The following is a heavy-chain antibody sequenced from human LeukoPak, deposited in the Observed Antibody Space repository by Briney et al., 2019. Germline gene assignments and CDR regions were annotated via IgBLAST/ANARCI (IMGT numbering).Heavy chain of an antibody. Sequence: GGSLRLSCAVSGFAFSSSWMTWVRQAPGKGLEWVSAISGSGGSTYYADSVKGRFTISRDNSKNTLYLQMNSLRAEDTAVYYCAKDRRLGELSSPFDYWGQGTLVTVSS. D-gene: IGHD3-16*02. CDR3: AKDRRLGELSSPFDY. V-gene: IGHV3-23*01. J-gene: IGHJ4*02. CDR2: ISGSGGST. CDR1: GFAFSSSW.